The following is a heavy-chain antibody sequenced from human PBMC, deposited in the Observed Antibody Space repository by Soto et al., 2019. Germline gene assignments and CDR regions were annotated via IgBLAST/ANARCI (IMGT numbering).Heavy chain of an antibody. CDR2: INPSGGST. J-gene: IGHJ6*03. CDR1: GYTFTSYY. CDR3: ARESGGATATLDYYYFYMDV. D-gene: IGHD5-12*01. Sequence: ASVKVSCKASGYTFTSYYMHWVRQAPGQGLEWMGIINPSGGSTSYAQKFQGRVTVTRDTSTSTVYMELSSLRSDDTAVYYCARESGGATATLDYYYFYMDVWGKGTTVTVSS. V-gene: IGHV1-46*01.